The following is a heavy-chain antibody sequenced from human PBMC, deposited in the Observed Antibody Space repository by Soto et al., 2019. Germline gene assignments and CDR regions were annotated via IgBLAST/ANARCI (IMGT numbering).Heavy chain of an antibody. Sequence: PGGSLRLSCAASGFTFSSYGMHWVRQAPGKGLEWVAVISYDGSNKYYADSVKGRFTISRDNSKNTLYLQMNSLRAEDTAVYYCAKEEYSSGWSDYYYYGMDVWGQGTTVTVSS. J-gene: IGHJ6*02. CDR3: AKEEYSSGWSDYYYYGMDV. CDR1: GFTFSSYG. D-gene: IGHD6-19*01. CDR2: ISYDGSNK. V-gene: IGHV3-30*18.